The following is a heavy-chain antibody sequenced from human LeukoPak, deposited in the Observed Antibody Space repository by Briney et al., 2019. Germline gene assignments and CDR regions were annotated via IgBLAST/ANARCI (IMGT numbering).Heavy chain of an antibody. J-gene: IGHJ3*02. CDR3: ASLPVVVTAIPRGGDAFDI. Sequence: GGPLRLSCAASGLTFDDYAMSWVRKAPGKGLEWVAVIWYDGGNKYYADSAKGRFTISRDNSKNTLYLQMNSLRAEDTAVYYCASLPVVVTAIPRGGDAFDIWGQGTMVTVSS. CDR2: IWYDGGNK. CDR1: GLTFDDYA. V-gene: IGHV3-33*08. D-gene: IGHD2-21*02.